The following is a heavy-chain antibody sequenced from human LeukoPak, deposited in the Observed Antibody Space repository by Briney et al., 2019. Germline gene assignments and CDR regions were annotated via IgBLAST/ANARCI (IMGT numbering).Heavy chain of an antibody. CDR2: MNPNSGNT. Sequence: ASVKVSCKASGYTFTSYDINWVRQATGQGLEWMGWMNPNSGNTGYAQKFQGRVTMTRNTSISTAYMELSSLRSEDTAVYYCATDGLWRGAPRTGWFDPWGQGTLVTVSS. J-gene: IGHJ5*02. CDR3: ATDGLWRGAPRTGWFDP. V-gene: IGHV1-8*01. CDR1: GYTFTSYD. D-gene: IGHD1-26*01.